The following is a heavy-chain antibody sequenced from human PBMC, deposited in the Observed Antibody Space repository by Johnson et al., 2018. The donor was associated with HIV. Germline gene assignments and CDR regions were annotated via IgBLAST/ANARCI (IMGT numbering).Heavy chain of an antibody. CDR1: GFTFNKYG. V-gene: IGHV3-30*03. D-gene: IGHD6-19*01. CDR2: ISYDGSNK. Sequence: VQLVESGGGAVQPGKSLRLACAASGFTFNKYGMHWVRQAPGKGLEWVAVISYDGSNKYYADSVKGRFTISRDNAKNSLYLQMNNLRAEDTAVYYCARDQGSGWYSPHAFDIWGQGTMVTVSS. CDR3: ARDQGSGWYSPHAFDI. J-gene: IGHJ3*02.